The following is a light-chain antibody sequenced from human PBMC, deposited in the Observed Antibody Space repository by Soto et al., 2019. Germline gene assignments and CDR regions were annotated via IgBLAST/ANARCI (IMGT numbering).Light chain of an antibody. CDR3: QQSFSPLWT. CDR1: QRISNY. CDR2: AAS. V-gene: IGKV1-39*01. Sequence: DIQMTQSPSSLSASVGDRVTITCRASQRISNYLNWYQQKPGKAPKLLIYAASSMQSGVPSRFSGSGSEKDFTLTISSMQPDDSATYYCQQSFSPLWTFGQGTKVEV. J-gene: IGKJ1*01.